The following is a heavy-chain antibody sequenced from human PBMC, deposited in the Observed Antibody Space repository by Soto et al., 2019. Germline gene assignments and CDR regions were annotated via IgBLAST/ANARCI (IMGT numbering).Heavy chain of an antibody. V-gene: IGHV4-28*01. J-gene: IGHJ4*02. CDR1: GCSISNSNW. CDR2: IYYSGTT. Sequence: PSETQALSYAVSGCSISNSNWWGWIRQPPGKGLEWIGYIYYSGTTYYNPSLKSRVTMSVDTSKNQFSLKLTSVTALDTAVYYCARREIQGPIDYWGRGTLVTVS. CDR3: ARREIQGPIDY. D-gene: IGHD1-26*01.